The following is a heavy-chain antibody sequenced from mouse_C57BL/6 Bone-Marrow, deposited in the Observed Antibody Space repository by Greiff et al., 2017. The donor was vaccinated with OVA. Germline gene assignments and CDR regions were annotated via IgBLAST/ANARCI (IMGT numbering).Heavy chain of an antibody. CDR3: AIWGDYDVGFAY. CDR1: GYTFTSYW. V-gene: IGHV1-55*01. CDR2: IYPGSGST. J-gene: IGHJ3*01. Sequence: QVQLQQPGAELVKPGASVKMSCKASGYTFTSYWITWVKQRPGQGLEWIGDIYPGSGSTKYNEKFKSKATLTVDKSSSTAYMQLSSLTSEDSAVYYCAIWGDYDVGFAYWGQGTLVTVSA. D-gene: IGHD2-4*01.